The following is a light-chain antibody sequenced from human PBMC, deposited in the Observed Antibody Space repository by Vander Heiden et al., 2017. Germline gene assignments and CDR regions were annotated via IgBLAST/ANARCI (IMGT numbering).Light chain of an antibody. Sequence: QSVLTHPPSVSGAPGQRVTISCTGSRSNIGAGYDVHWYQQLPGTAPKLLIYTNDNRPSGVPDRFSASKSGTSASLAITGLQAEDEADYYCQSYDSSLSGSKIFGGGTKLTVL. CDR2: TND. CDR3: QSYDSSLSGSKI. CDR1: RSNIGAGYD. J-gene: IGLJ2*01. V-gene: IGLV1-40*01.